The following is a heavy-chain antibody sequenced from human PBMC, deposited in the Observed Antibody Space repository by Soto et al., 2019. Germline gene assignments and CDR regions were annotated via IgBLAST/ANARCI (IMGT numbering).Heavy chain of an antibody. CDR3: ARHVYYDVLKKNY. CDR2: IYPGNSDT. J-gene: IGHJ4*02. D-gene: IGHD3-9*01. CDR1: GYNFANYW. V-gene: IGHV5-51*01. Sequence: GESLKISCKGSGYNFANYWIGWVRQMPGKGLEWMGIIYPGNSDTIYSPSFQGQVTISADTSISTAYLEWSSLKASDTAIYYCARHVYYDVLKKNYWGQGTLVTVSS.